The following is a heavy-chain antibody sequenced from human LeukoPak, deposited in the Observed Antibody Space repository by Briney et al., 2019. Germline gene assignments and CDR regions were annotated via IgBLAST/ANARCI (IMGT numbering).Heavy chain of an antibody. CDR1: GFTFSSYA. Sequence: GGSLRLSCAASGFTFSSYAMHWVRQAPGKGLEWVAVISYDGSNKYYADSVKGRFTISRDNSKNTLYLQMNSLRAEDTAVYYCARPSTKDYDSSGYYGAFDIWGQGTMVTASS. V-gene: IGHV3-30*01. D-gene: IGHD3-22*01. CDR2: ISYDGSNK. CDR3: ARPSTKDYDSSGYYGAFDI. J-gene: IGHJ3*02.